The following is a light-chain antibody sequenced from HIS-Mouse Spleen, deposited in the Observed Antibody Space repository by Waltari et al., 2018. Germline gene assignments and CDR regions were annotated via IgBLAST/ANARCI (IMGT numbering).Light chain of an antibody. CDR3: QQYNNWYT. J-gene: IGKJ2*01. Sequence: EIVMTQSPATLSVSPGERATLSCRASQCVSSNLAWYKQKPGQAPRLLIYGASTRATGLPARCSGSGSGTEFTLTISSMQSEDFAVYYCQQYNNWYTFGQGTKLEIK. V-gene: IGKV3-15*01. CDR2: GAS. CDR1: QCVSSN.